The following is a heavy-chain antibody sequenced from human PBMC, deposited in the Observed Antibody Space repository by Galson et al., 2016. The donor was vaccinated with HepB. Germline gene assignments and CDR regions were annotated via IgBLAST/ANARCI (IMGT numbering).Heavy chain of an antibody. CDR1: GYNFTNYW. CDR2: IFPGDSDT. V-gene: IGHV5-51*01. D-gene: IGHD4/OR15-4a*01. Sequence: QSGAEVKKPGESLKISCKDSGYNFTNYWIGWVRQMPGKGLEWMGIIFPGDSDTRYSPSFQGQVTISADNSKSTLYLDINSLRAEDTAMYHRVRAGRGAPLDSWGQGTLVTVSS. CDR3: VRAGRGAPLDS. J-gene: IGHJ4*02.